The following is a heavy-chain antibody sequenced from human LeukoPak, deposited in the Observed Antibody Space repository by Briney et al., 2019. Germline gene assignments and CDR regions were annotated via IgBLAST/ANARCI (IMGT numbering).Heavy chain of an antibody. V-gene: IGHV3-7*04. Sequence: GGSLRLSCTASGFTFSTYWMTWVRQAPGKRLECVANIKPDGSDKYYVDSVKGRFTISRDNAKNSLYLQLNSLRAEDTAVYYCARGRYSGGGIDNWGQGTLVTASS. CDR3: ARGRYSGGGIDN. D-gene: IGHD6-19*01. J-gene: IGHJ4*02. CDR2: IKPDGSDK. CDR1: GFTFSTYW.